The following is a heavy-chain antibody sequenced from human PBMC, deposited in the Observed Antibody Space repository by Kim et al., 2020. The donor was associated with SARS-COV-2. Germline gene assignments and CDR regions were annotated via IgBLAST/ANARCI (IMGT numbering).Heavy chain of an antibody. CDR3: AGRPHGDPPYFDF. V-gene: IGHV3-53*01. CDR2: IYSDGST. D-gene: IGHD4-17*01. Sequence: GGSLRLSCAASGFTVSGQYMSWVRQAPGKGLDWVSLIYSDGSTSYADSVKGRFIISRDNSRNTLYLQMNTLRVDDTAVYFCAGRPHGDPPYFDFWGQGT. CDR1: GFTVSGQY. J-gene: IGHJ4*02.